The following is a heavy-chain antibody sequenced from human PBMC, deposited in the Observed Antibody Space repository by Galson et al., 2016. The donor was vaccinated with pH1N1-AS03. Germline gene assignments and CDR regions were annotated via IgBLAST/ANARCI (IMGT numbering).Heavy chain of an antibody. D-gene: IGHD4-17*01. J-gene: IGHJ4*02. V-gene: IGHV3-7*01. CDR3: ARDLGYGIKDYGFDN. Sequence: SLRLSCAASGFTFSRHCMTWVRQAPGKGLEWVANINRDGSEKDYLDSVKGRFTISRDDASNSLYLQMNSLRAEDTAMYYCARDLGYGIKDYGFDNWGQGTLVTVSS. CDR1: GFTFSRHC. CDR2: INRDGSEK.